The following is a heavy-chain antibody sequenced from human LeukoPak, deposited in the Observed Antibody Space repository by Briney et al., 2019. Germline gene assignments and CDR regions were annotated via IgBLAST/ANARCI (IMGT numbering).Heavy chain of an antibody. Sequence: GGSLRLSCAASGFTFSSYAMHWVRQAPGKGLEWVAVIWYDGSNKYYADSVKGRFTISRDNSKNTLYLQVNSLRAEDTAVYYCARETLLNYYDSSGYLDYWGQGTLVTVSS. V-gene: IGHV3-33*08. CDR1: GFTFSSYA. CDR2: IWYDGSNK. J-gene: IGHJ4*02. D-gene: IGHD3-22*01. CDR3: ARETLLNYYDSSGYLDY.